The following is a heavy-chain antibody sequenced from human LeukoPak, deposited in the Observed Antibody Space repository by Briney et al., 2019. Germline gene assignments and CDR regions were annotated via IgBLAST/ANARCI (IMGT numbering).Heavy chain of an antibody. J-gene: IGHJ4*02. CDR3: ATDIVVVPAAISLDY. CDR2: ISAYNGNT. CDR1: GYTFTSYG. V-gene: IGHV1-18*01. D-gene: IGHD2-2*02. Sequence: VSVKVSCKASGYTFTSYGISWVRQAPGQGLEWMGWISAYNGNTNYAQKLQGRVTMTTDTSTSTAYMELRSLRSDDTAVYYCATDIVVVPAAISLDYWGQGTLVTVSS.